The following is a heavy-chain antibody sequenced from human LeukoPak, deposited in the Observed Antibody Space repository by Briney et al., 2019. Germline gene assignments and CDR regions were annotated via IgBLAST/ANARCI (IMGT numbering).Heavy chain of an antibody. CDR1: GGSISSGGSY. D-gene: IGHD2-8*02. CDR2: IYYSGST. Sequence: PSETLSLTCTVSGGSISSGGSYWSWIRQHPGKGLEWIGYIYYSGSTYYNPSLKSRVTISVDTSKNQFSLKLSSVTAADTAVYYCARSPAGGLTDYWGQGTLVTVSS. J-gene: IGHJ4*02. V-gene: IGHV4-31*03. CDR3: ARSPAGGLTDY.